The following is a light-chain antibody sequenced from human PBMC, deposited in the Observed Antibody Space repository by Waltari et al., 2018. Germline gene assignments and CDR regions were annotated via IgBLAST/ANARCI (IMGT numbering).Light chain of an antibody. CDR1: QSVRSN. Sequence: EIVMTQSPATLSVSPGERATLSCRASQSVRSNLAWYQQKPGQAPRLLTYGASTRATGIPARFSGSGSGTEFTLTISSLQSEDFAVYYCQQYKNWPYTFGQGTKLEIK. CDR3: QQYKNWPYT. CDR2: GAS. V-gene: IGKV3-15*01. J-gene: IGKJ2*01.